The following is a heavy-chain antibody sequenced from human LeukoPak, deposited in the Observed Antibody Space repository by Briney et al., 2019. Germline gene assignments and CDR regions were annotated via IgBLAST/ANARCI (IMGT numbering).Heavy chain of an antibody. V-gene: IGHV5-51*01. CDR3: ARLECSSTSCYLHYFDY. D-gene: IGHD2-2*01. Sequence: GESLKISCKGSGYSFTSYWIGWVRQMPGKGLEWMGIIYPGDSDTRYSPSFQGQVTISADKSISAAYLQGSSLKASDTAMYYCARLECSSTSCYLHYFDYWGQGTLVTVSS. CDR2: IYPGDSDT. CDR1: GYSFTSYW. J-gene: IGHJ4*02.